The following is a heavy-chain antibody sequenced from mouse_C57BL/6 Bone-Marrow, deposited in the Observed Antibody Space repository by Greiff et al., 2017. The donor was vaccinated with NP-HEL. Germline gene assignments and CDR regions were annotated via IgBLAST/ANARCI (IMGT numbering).Heavy chain of an antibody. CDR3: VRERGYPAMAY. D-gene: IGHD2-2*01. J-gene: IGHJ4*01. V-gene: IGHV10-3*01. Sequence: DVMLVESGGGLVQPKGSLKLSCAASGFTFTTYAMHWVRQAPGQGLEWVARIRSKSSNYATYYAVSVKDRFTISRDDSQNLLYLQMHNLKTEDTAMYYYVRERGYPAMAYWGQGTSVTVSS. CDR2: IRSKSSNYAT. CDR1: GFTFTTYA.